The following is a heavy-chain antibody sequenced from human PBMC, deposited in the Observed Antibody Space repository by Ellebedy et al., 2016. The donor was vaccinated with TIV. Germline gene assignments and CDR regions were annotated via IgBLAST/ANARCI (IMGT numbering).Heavy chain of an antibody. CDR1: GYTFADYG. CDR3: ARATRYGDYRPFDY. J-gene: IGHJ4*02. Sequence: ASVKVSCKASGYTFADYGISWVRQAPGQGLEWMGWISGYNGNRNYAQKVQGRVTMTTDTSTSTAYMELTSLRADDTAVYYCARATRYGDYRPFDYWGQGTLVTVSS. CDR2: ISGYNGNR. D-gene: IGHD4-17*01. V-gene: IGHV1-18*01.